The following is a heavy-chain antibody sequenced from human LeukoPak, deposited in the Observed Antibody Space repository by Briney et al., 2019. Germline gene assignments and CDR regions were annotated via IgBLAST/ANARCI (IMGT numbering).Heavy chain of an antibody. V-gene: IGHV3-21*01. J-gene: IGHJ5*02. D-gene: IGHD6-13*01. Sequence: GGSLRLSCAASGFTFSSYSMNRVRQAPGKGLEWVSSISSSSSYIYYADSVKGRFTISRDNAKNSLYLQMNSLRAEDTAVYYCARYSSSWYWFDPWGQGTLVTVSS. CDR2: ISSSSSYI. CDR3: ARYSSSWYWFDP. CDR1: GFTFSSYS.